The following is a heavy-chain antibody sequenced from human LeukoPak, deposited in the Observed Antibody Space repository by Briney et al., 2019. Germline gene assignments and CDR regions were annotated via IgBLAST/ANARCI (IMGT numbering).Heavy chain of an antibody. CDR2: ISDSGGGT. V-gene: IGHV3-23*01. J-gene: IGHJ4*02. CDR1: GFTFSSYV. CDR3: AKAVASGWYQPFY. Sequence: GGSLRVSCAASGFTFSSYVMNWVRQAPGKGLEWVSGISDSGGGTYYADSVKGRFTISRDNSKNTLYLQMNSLRAEDTAVYYCAKAVASGWYQPFYWGQGTLVTVSS. D-gene: IGHD6-19*01.